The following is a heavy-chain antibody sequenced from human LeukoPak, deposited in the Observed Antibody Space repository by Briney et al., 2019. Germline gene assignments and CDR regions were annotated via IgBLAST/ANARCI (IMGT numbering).Heavy chain of an antibody. J-gene: IGHJ4*02. CDR3: ASGYSYGAFDY. CDR1: GGTFSSYA. D-gene: IGHD5-18*01. Sequence: EASVTVSCKASGGTFSSYAISWVRQAPGQGLEWMGGIIPIFGTANYAQKFQGRVTITADESTSTAYMELSSLRSEDTAVYYCASGYSYGAFDYWGQGTLVTVSS. V-gene: IGHV1-69*13. CDR2: IIPIFGTA.